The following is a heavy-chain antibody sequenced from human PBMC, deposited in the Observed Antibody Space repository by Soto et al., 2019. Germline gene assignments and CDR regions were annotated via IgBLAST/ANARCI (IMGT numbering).Heavy chain of an antibody. CDR1: GGSISSSSYY. CDR2: IYYSGNT. J-gene: IGHJ5*02. CDR3: ARHLLVVPFILNWFDP. D-gene: IGHD3-22*01. Sequence: QLQLQESGPGLVKSSETLSLTCTVSGGSISSSSYYWAGIRQPPGKGLEWIGNIYYSGNTYYNPSLKSRVTISVDTSKNQFSLKLSSVTAADTAVDYCARHLLVVPFILNWFDPWGQGTLVTVYS. V-gene: IGHV4-39*01.